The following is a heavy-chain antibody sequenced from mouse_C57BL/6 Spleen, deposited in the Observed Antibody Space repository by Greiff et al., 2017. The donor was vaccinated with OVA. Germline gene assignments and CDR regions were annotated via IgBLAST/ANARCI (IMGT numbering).Heavy chain of an antibody. D-gene: IGHD1-1*01. CDR1: GYSITSGYY. CDR3: ARGSSYFDY. CDR2: ISYDGSN. Sequence: EVQRVESGPGLVKPSQSLSLTCSVTGYSITSGYYWNWIRQFPGNKLEWMGYISYDGSNNYNPSLKNRISIPLDTSKNQFFLKLNSVTTEDTATYYCARGSSYFDYWGQGTTLTVSS. J-gene: IGHJ2*01. V-gene: IGHV3-6*01.